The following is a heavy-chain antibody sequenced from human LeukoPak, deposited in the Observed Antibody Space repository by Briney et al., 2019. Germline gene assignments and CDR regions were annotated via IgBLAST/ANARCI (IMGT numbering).Heavy chain of an antibody. V-gene: IGHV3-23*01. CDR3: AREKRWLQFGFDY. Sequence: GGSLRLSCAASGFTFSSYAMSWVRQAPGKGLEWVSAISGSGGSTYYADSVKGRFTISRDNSKNSLYLQMNSLRAEDTAVYYCAREKRWLQFGFDYWGQGTLVTVSS. J-gene: IGHJ4*02. CDR2: ISGSGGST. D-gene: IGHD5-24*01. CDR1: GFTFSSYA.